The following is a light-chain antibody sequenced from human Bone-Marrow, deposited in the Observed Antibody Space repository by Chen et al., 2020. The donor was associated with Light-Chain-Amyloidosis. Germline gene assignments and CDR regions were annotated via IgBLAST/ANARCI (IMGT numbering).Light chain of an antibody. V-gene: IGLV3-25*03. CDR2: RDT. CDR3: QSADSSGTYEVI. Sequence: SYELTPPPSVSVSPGQTARITCSGDDLPTKYAYWYQQKPGQSPVLGIHRDTERPSGISERFSGSSSGTTATLTNSGVQAEDEADYHCQSADSSGTYEVIFGGGTKLTVL. CDR1: DLPTKY. J-gene: IGLJ2*01.